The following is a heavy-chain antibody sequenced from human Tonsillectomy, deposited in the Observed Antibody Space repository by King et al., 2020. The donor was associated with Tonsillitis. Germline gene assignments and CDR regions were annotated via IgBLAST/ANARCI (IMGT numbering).Heavy chain of an antibody. J-gene: IGHJ5*02. CDR2: IYTTGST. CDR1: GGSISSGRYY. Sequence: VQLQESGPGLVKPSQTLSLTCTVSGGSISSGRYYWTWIRQPAGKGLEWIGRIYTTGSTNYNPSLKSRVSISLDTSKNQFSLKLNSVTAADTAVYFCARGGSCLNCFDPWGQGTLVTVSS. D-gene: IGHD1-26*01. CDR3: ARGGSCLNCFDP. V-gene: IGHV4-61*02.